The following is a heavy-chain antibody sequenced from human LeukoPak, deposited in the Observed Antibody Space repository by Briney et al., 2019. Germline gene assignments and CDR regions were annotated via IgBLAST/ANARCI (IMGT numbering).Heavy chain of an antibody. J-gene: IGHJ4*02. V-gene: IGHV4-39*01. CDR2: IYYSGST. Sequence: SETLSLTCTVSGVSISSSSYYWGWIRQPPGKGLEWIGSIYYSGSTYYNPSLKSRVTISVDTSKNQFSLKLSSVTAADTAVYYCASGYSYGYDYWGQGTLVTVSS. CDR3: ASGYSYGYDY. CDR1: GVSISSSSYY. D-gene: IGHD5-18*01.